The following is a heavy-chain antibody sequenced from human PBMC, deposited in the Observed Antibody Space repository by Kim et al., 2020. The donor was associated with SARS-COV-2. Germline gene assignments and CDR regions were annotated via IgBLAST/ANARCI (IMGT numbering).Heavy chain of an antibody. J-gene: IGHJ4*02. D-gene: IGHD3-22*01. V-gene: IGHV1-69*13. CDR1: GGTFSSYA. CDR3: ARGKYYDSSGYYYGSFDY. Sequence: SVKVSCKASGGTFSSYAISWVRQAPGQGLEWMGGIIPIFGTENYAQKFQGRVTITADESTSTAYMELSSLRSEDTAVYYCARGKYYDSSGYYYGSFDYWGQGTLVTVSS. CDR2: IIPIFGTE.